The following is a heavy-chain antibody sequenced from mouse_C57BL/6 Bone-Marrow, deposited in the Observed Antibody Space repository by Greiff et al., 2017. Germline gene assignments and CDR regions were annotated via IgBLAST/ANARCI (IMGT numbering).Heavy chain of an antibody. CDR2: IYPRDGST. D-gene: IGHD4-1*01. CDR3: ARTHRSLTGPGYWYFDV. J-gene: IGHJ1*03. Sequence: VKVVESGPELVKPGASVKLSCKASGYTFTSYDINWVKQRPGQGLEWIGWIYPRDGSTKYNEKFKGKATLTADTSSSTAYMELHSLTSEDSAVYFCARTHRSLTGPGYWYFDVWGTGTTVTVSS. V-gene: IGHV1-85*01. CDR1: GYTFTSYD.